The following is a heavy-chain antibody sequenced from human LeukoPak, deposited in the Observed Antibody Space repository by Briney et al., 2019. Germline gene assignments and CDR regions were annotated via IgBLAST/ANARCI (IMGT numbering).Heavy chain of an antibody. D-gene: IGHD6-13*01. Sequence: SETLSLTCTVSGGSIRSSSYYWGWIRQPPGKGLEWIGSIYYSGSTYYNPSLKSRVTISVDTSKNQFSLQLNSVTPEDTAVYYCARDLIDGSWYLSYFDYWGQGTLVTVSS. CDR2: IYYSGST. CDR3: ARDLIDGSWYLSYFDY. CDR1: GGSIRSSSYY. V-gene: IGHV4-39*02. J-gene: IGHJ4*02.